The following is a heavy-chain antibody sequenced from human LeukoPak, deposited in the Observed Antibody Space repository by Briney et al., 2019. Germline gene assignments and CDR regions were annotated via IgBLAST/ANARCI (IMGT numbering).Heavy chain of an antibody. Sequence: GGSLRLSCAASGFTFSSYWMHWVRQAPGKGLVWVSRITSDGSTTGYADSVKGRFTISRDNAKNTLYLQMNSLRVEDTAVYYCARGNSHAFDIWGQGTMVTVSS. J-gene: IGHJ3*02. CDR2: ITSDGSTT. CDR3: ARGNSHAFDI. V-gene: IGHV3-74*01. CDR1: GFTFSSYW. D-gene: IGHD3-10*01.